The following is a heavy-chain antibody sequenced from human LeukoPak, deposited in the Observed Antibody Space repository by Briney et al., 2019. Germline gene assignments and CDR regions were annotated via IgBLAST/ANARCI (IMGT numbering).Heavy chain of an antibody. Sequence: GASVKVSCKASGYTFTSYGISWVRQAPGQGLEWMGWISAYNGNTNYAQKLQGRVTMTTDTSTSTAYMELRSLRSDDTAVYYCGSSKLAYCGGDCYSDYFDYWGQGTLVTVSS. D-gene: IGHD2-21*02. J-gene: IGHJ4*02. CDR3: GSSKLAYCGGDCYSDYFDY. V-gene: IGHV1-18*01. CDR2: ISAYNGNT. CDR1: GYTFTSYG.